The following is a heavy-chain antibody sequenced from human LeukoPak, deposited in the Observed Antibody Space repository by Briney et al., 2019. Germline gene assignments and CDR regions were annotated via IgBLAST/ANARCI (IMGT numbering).Heavy chain of an antibody. CDR2: IIPIFGTA. V-gene: IGHV1-69*13. Sequence: GASVKVSCTASGYTFTSYYMHWVRQAPGQGLEWMGGIIPIFGTANYAQKFQGRVTITADESTSTAYMELSSLRSEDTAVYYCARDFSPSGYDFYFDYWGQGTLVTVSS. D-gene: IGHD5-12*01. CDR3: ARDFSPSGYDFYFDY. J-gene: IGHJ4*02. CDR1: GYTFTSYY.